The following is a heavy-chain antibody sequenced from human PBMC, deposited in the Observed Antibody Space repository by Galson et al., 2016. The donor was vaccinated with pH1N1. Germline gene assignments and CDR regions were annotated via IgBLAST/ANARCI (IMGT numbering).Heavy chain of an antibody. J-gene: IGHJ4*02. CDR2: IWFDGSNT. Sequence: SLRLSCAASGFTLSSYGMHWVRQAPGKGLEWVAVIWFDGSNTHYADSVKGRFTISRDDSKNTVFLQMDSLRAEDTAIYYCARGNPPSSPVDYWGQGTLVTVSS. CDR1: GFTLSSYG. V-gene: IGHV3-33*01. CDR3: ARGNPPSSPVDY.